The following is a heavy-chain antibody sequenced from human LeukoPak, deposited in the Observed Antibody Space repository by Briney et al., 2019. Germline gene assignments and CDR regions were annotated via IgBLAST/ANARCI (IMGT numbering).Heavy chain of an antibody. CDR1: GFTFDDYA. CDR2: ISWNSGSI. V-gene: IGHV3-9*01. Sequence: GGSLRLSCAASGFTFDDYAMHWVRQAPGRGLEWVSGISWNSGSIGYADSVKGRFTISRDNAKNSLYLQMNSLRAEDTAVYYCARDIYYDSSGYYGSVYWGQGTLVTVSS. D-gene: IGHD3-22*01. CDR3: ARDIYYDSSGYYGSVY. J-gene: IGHJ4*02.